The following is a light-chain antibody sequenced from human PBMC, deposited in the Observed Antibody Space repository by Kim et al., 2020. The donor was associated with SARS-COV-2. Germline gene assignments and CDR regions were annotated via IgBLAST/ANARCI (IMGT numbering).Light chain of an antibody. J-gene: IGKJ5*01. V-gene: IGKV3-15*01. CDR2: DAS. CDR3: QQYTYWRT. Sequence: ETPTHSGTASESISSYLGWYQQPAGQAPSVLMDDASARAAGIPGWFSGSGCGTDFTLTISNVQSEVFAVYYCQQYTYWRTFGQGTRLEIK. CDR1: ESISSY.